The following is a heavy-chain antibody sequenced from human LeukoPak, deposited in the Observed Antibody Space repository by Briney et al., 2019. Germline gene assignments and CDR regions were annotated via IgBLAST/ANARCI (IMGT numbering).Heavy chain of an antibody. V-gene: IGHV3-74*01. CDR1: GFTFSTYW. CDR2: INSDGSRT. CDR3: ASDKDGIGDY. D-gene: IGHD1-26*01. Sequence: PGGSLRLSCAASGFTFSTYWMHWVRQAPGKGLVWVSHINSDGSRTTYADSVKGRFTISRDNAKNTLYLQMNSLRAEDTAVYYCASDKDGIGDYWGLGTLVTVSS. J-gene: IGHJ4*02.